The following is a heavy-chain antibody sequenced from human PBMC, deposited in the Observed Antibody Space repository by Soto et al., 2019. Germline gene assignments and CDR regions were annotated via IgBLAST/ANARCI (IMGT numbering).Heavy chain of an antibody. D-gene: IGHD3-16*02. CDR1: GFTFSSYG. J-gene: IGHJ6*02. Sequence: PGGSLRLSCAASGFTFSSYGMHWVRQAPGKGLEWVAVISYDGSNKYYADSVKGRFTISRDNSKNTLYLQMNSLRAEDTAVYYCANAYRGIGPYYYYGMDVWGQGTTVTVSS. CDR3: ANAYRGIGPYYYYGMDV. CDR2: ISYDGSNK. V-gene: IGHV3-30*18.